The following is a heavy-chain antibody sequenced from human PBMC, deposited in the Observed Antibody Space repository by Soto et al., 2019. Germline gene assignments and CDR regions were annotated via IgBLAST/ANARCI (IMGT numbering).Heavy chain of an antibody. CDR3: ANDRDIAAAGYKFAY. D-gene: IGHD6-13*01. J-gene: IGHJ4*02. Sequence: GSLRLSCSASAFTFNNFSMPWVRQAPGKGLEWVAVISSHGNDKYYADSVKGRFTISRDNSKNTMYLQMNSLRADDTAVYYCANDRDIAAAGYKFAYRGQRTLVIVSS. V-gene: IGHV3-30*18. CDR1: AFTFNNFS. CDR2: ISSHGNDK.